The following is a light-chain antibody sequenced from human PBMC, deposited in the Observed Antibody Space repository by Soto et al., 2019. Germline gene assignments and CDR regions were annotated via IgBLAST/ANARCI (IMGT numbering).Light chain of an antibody. J-gene: IGLJ1*01. Sequence: QSVLTHLASVSGSPGQSITISCTGTSNDVGGYNLVSWYQQHPGKAPKLIIYEVTKRPSGVSNRFSGSKSGNTASLTISGLQAEDEADYSCFSYAGNSGVFGTGTKVTVL. V-gene: IGLV2-23*02. CDR1: SNDVGGYNL. CDR3: FSYAGNSGV. CDR2: EVT.